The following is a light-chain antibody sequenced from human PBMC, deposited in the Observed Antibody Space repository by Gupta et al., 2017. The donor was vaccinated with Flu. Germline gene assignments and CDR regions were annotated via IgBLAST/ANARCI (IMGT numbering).Light chain of an antibody. V-gene: IGLV1-51*01. CDR1: GSNIGNNY. J-gene: IGLJ3*02. CDR2: DDR. CDR3: ETEDSSPSHWV. Sequence: KVTITRTGGGSNIGNNYVYWYHPRPTPAPNLLMYDDRKRHSGIPERFSGSKSGTTATVNITGVQAGDEADYYCETEDSSPSHWVFGGGTKLTVL.